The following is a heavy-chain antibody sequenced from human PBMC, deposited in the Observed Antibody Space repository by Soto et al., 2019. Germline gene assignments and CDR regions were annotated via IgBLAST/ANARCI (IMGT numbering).Heavy chain of an antibody. V-gene: IGHV4-34*01. Sequence: QVQLQQWGAGLLKPSETLSLTCAVYGGSFSGYYWSWIRQPPGKGLEWIGEINHSGSTNYNPSLKSRVTISVDTSKNQFSLRLSSVNAADTAVYYCARRRGSMVRGVNNWFDPWGQGTLVTVSS. CDR2: INHSGST. J-gene: IGHJ5*02. CDR1: GGSFSGYY. CDR3: ARRRGSMVRGVNNWFDP. D-gene: IGHD3-10*01.